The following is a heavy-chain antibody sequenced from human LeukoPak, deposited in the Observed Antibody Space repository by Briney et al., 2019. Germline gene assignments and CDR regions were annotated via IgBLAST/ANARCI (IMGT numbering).Heavy chain of an antibody. J-gene: IGHJ4*02. CDR2: INPNSGGT. CDR3: ARGDMYYDSSVCLY. Sequence: ASVKVSCKASGYTFTGYYMRWVRQAPGQGLEWMGRINPNSGGTNYAQKFQGRVTMTRDTSISTAYMELSRLRSDDTAVYYCARGDMYYDSSVCLYWGQGTLVTVSS. CDR1: GYTFTGYY. V-gene: IGHV1-2*06. D-gene: IGHD3-22*01.